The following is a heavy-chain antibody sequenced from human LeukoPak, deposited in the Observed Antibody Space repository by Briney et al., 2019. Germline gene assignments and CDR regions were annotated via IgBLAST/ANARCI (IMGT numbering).Heavy chain of an antibody. D-gene: IGHD3-10*01. CDR3: ARRRPYGSGRYTFDY. J-gene: IGHJ4*02. CDR1: GGSFSGYY. CDR2: INHSGST. Sequence: SETLSLTCAVYGGSFSGYYWSWIRQPPGKGLEWIGEINHSGSTNYNPSLKSRVTISVDTSKNQFSLKLSSVTAADTAVYYCARRRPYGSGRYTFDYWGQGTLVTVSS. V-gene: IGHV4-34*01.